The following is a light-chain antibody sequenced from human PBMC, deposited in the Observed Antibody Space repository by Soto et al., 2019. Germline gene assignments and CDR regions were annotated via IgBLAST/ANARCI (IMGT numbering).Light chain of an antibody. CDR2: LGS. CDR3: MQAVQAPRT. J-gene: IGKJ1*01. CDR1: QSLLHSNGNIY. Sequence: DIVSTQSPLSLPVTPGEPASISCRSSQSLLHSNGNIYLDWYLQKPGQSPQLLIYLGSIRASGVPDRFSGSGSGTDFTLKITRVEAEDVGVYYCMQAVQAPRTFGQGTKVEIK. V-gene: IGKV2-28*01.